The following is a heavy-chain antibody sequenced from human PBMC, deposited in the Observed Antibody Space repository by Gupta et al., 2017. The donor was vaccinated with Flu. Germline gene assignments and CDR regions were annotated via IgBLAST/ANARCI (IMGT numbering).Heavy chain of an antibody. CDR2: IYYSGST. V-gene: IGHV4-59*01. CDR1: GGSISSYY. J-gene: IGHJ6*02. CDR3: ARGGGGYSYGTRPPYYYGMDV. D-gene: IGHD5-18*01. Sequence: QVQLQESGPGLVKPSETLSLTCTVSGGSISSYYWSWIRQPPGKGLEWIGYIYYSGSTNYNPSLKSRVTISVDTSKNQFSLKLSSVTAADTAVYYCARGGGGYSYGTRPPYYYGMDVWGQGTTVTVSS.